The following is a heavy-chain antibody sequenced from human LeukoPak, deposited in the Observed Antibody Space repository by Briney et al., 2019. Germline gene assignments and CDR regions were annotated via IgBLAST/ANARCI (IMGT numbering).Heavy chain of an antibody. D-gene: IGHD3-10*01. CDR1: GGSISSYY. CDR3: ARSYYGSGSYNFDY. Sequence: SETLSLTCTVSGGSISSYYWSWLRQPPGKGLEWIGYIYYSGSTNYNPTLKSRVTISVDTSKNQFSLKLSSVTAADTAVYYCARSYYGSGSYNFDYWGQGTLVTVSS. J-gene: IGHJ4*02. V-gene: IGHV4-59*01. CDR2: IYYSGST.